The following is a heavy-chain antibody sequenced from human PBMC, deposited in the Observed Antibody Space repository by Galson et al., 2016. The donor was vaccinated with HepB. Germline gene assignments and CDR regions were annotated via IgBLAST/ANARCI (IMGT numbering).Heavy chain of an antibody. J-gene: IGHJ4*02. Sequence: SLRLSCAASGFTSDNHWLLWVRQAPGTGLVWVSRISPDGGPTNYADSVRGRFTISRDNAENTLHLQMSSLRAKDTAVYDFTRAQDSHPNFWGQGDLVTVSS. CDR1: GFTSDNHW. D-gene: IGHD2-15*01. CDR3: TRAQDSHPNF. CDR2: ISPDGGPT. V-gene: IGHV3-74*01.